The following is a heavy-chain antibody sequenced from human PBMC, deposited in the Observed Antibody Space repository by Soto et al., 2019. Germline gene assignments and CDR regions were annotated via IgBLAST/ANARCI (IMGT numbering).Heavy chain of an antibody. J-gene: IGHJ6*02. V-gene: IGHV1-2*04. CDR3: ARGINIPEYYYYYGMDV. Sequence: ASVKVSCKASGYTFTGYYMHWVRQAPGQGLEWMGWINPNSGGTNYAQKFQGWVTMTRDTSISTAYMELSRLRSDDTAVYYCARGINIPEYYYYYGMDVWGQGTTVTVSS. CDR2: INPNSGGT. CDR1: GYTFTGYY.